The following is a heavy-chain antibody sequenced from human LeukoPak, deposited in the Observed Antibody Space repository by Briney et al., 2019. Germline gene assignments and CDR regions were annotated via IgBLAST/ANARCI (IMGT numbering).Heavy chain of an antibody. J-gene: IGHJ4*02. CDR3: ARRRRGSGFDY. CDR1: GGSISSSSYY. Sequence: KLSETLSLTCTASGGSISSSSYYWGWIRQPPGKGLEWIGSIYYSGSTYYNASLKSRVTISVDTSKNQFSLKLSSVTAADTAVYYCARRRRGSGFDYWGQGTLVTVSS. CDR2: IYYSGST. D-gene: IGHD3-3*01. V-gene: IGHV4-39*01.